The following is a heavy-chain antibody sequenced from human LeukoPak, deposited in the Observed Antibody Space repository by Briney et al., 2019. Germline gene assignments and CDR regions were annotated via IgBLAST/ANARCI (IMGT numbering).Heavy chain of an antibody. CDR1: GGTFSSYA. CDR3: ASRFTEPDYFDY. V-gene: IGHV1-69*04. CDR2: IIPILGIA. Sequence: GASVKVSCKASGGTFSSYAISWVRQAPGQGLEWMGRIIPILGIANYAQKFQGRVTITADKSTSTAYMELSSLRSEDTAVYYCASRFTEPDYFDYWGQGTLVTVSS. J-gene: IGHJ4*02. D-gene: IGHD3-10*01.